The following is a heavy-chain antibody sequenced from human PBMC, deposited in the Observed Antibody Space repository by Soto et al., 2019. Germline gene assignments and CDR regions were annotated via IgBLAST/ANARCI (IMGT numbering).Heavy chain of an antibody. CDR3: ARSSSWQGFDY. CDR1: GGSFSGYY. Sequence: ASETLSLTCAVYGGSFSGYYWSWIRQPPGKGLEWIGEINHSGSTNYNPSLKSRVTISVDTSKNQFSLKLSSVTAADTAVYYCARSSSWQGFDYWGQGTLVTVSS. J-gene: IGHJ4*02. V-gene: IGHV4-34*01. D-gene: IGHD6-13*01. CDR2: INHSGST.